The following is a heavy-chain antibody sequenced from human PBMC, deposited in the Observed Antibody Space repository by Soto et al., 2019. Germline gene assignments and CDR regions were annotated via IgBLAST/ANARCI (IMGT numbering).Heavy chain of an antibody. D-gene: IGHD3-10*01. CDR1: GFSFKNYA. Sequence: QVQLVESGGGVVQPGSSLRLSFAPSGFSFKNYAFHWVRQAPGKGLEWVALISHNDEPKIFYADSVQGRFTISRDNFKNTVYLQMNSLRDEDTAVYHCARGVRAETYYNAFDYWGQGTQVTVSS. CDR2: ISHNDEPKI. CDR3: ARGVRAETYYNAFDY. V-gene: IGHV3-30-3*01. J-gene: IGHJ4*01.